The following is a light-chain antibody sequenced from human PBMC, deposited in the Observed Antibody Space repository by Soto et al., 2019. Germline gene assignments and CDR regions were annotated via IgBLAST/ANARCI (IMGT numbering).Light chain of an antibody. J-gene: IGKJ1*01. V-gene: IGKV3-15*01. Sequence: EIVMTQSPATLSVPPEERATLSCSASQSVSSNLAWYQQKPGQAPRLLIYGESTRATGIPARFSGSGSGTEFTLTISSLQSEDFAVYYCQQYNNWPPWPFGEGTKVEIK. CDR2: GES. CDR1: QSVSSN. CDR3: QQYNNWPPWP.